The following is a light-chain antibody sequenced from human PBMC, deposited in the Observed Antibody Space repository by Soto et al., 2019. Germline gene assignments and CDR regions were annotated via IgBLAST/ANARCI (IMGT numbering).Light chain of an antibody. CDR2: GAS. J-gene: IGKJ3*01. V-gene: IGKV3-20*01. CDR3: QLHGSSPPFT. Sequence: EIVLTQSPGTLSLSPGDRTTLSSRASQRISNIYLAWYQQKPGQAPRLLIYGASMRATGIPDRLSGSGSGIDFTLTISRLEPEDFAVYYCQLHGSSPPFTFGPGTKVDIK. CDR1: QRISNIY.